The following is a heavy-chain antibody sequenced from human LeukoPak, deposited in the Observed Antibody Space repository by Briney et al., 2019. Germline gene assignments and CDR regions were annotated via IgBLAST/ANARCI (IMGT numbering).Heavy chain of an antibody. CDR2: IIPIFGTA. D-gene: IGHD4-17*01. Sequence: ASVKVSCKASGGTFSSYAISWVRQAPGQGLEWMVGIIPIFGTANYAQKFQGRVTITADKSTSTAYMELSSLRSEDTAVYYCARGSQRLRNWFDPWGQGTLVTVSS. CDR1: GGTFSSYA. J-gene: IGHJ5*02. CDR3: ARGSQRLRNWFDP. V-gene: IGHV1-69*06.